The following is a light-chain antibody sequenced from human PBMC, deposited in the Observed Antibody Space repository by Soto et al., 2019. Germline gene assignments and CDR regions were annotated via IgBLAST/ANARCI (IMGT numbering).Light chain of an antibody. Sequence: DIQMTQSPSTLSGSVGDRATITCRASQTISSWLAWYQQKPGKAPKLLIYKASTLKSGVPSRFSGSGSGTEFTLTISSLHPDDFATYYCQHYNSYSEAFGQGTKVDIK. CDR2: KAS. CDR3: QHYNSYSEA. V-gene: IGKV1-5*03. CDR1: QTISSW. J-gene: IGKJ1*01.